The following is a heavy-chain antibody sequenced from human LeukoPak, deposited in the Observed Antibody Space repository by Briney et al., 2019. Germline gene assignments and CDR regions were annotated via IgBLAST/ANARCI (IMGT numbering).Heavy chain of an antibody. CDR3: GRLGARPLYTFDS. CDR2: IRSNGVST. D-gene: IGHD4/OR15-4a*01. CDR1: GFTFSSYA. J-gene: IGHJ4*02. Sequence: GGSLRLSCAASGFTFSSYAMHWVRQAPGKGLEYVSGIRSNGVSTYYANSVKGRFTISRDNSKNTLYLQMNSLRAEDTAVYYCGRLGARPLYTFDSWGQGTLVTVAS. V-gene: IGHV3-64*01.